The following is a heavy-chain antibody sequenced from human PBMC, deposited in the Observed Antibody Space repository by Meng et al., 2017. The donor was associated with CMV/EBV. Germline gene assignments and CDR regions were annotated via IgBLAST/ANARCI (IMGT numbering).Heavy chain of an antibody. D-gene: IGHD3-16*01. V-gene: IGHV3-13*01. CDR3: ARGGPLRGFDI. CDR1: GFTFSSYD. CDR2: IGTAGDT. J-gene: IGHJ3*02. Sequence: VGSLRLSCAASGFTFSSYDMHWVRQATGKGLEWVSAIGTAGDTYYPGSVKGRFTISRENAKNSLYLQMNSLRAGDTAVYYCARGGPLRGFDIWGQGTMVTVSS.